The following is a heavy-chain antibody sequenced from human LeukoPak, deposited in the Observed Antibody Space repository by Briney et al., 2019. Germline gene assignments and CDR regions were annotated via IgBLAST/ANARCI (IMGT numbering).Heavy chain of an antibody. CDR3: ARGDGSYPDY. V-gene: IGHV3-21*01. CDR2: ISSSSYI. CDR1: GFTFSSYS. D-gene: IGHD1-26*01. J-gene: IGHJ4*02. Sequence: GGSLRLSCAASGFTFSSYSMNWVRQAPGNGLEWGSSISSSSYIYYADSVKGRFTISRDNAKNSLYLQMNSLRAEDTAVYYCARGDGSYPDYWGQGTLVTVSS.